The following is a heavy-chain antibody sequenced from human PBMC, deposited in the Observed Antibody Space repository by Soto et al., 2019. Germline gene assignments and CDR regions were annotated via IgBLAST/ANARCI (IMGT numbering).Heavy chain of an antibody. CDR1: GYTFTSYA. V-gene: IGHV1-3*01. J-gene: IGHJ4*02. D-gene: IGHD6-19*01. CDR2: INAGNGKT. CDR3: ARVVFGAVAGIGY. Sequence: ASVKVSCKASGYTFTSYAMHWVRQAPGQRLEWMGWINAGNGKTKYSQKIQGRVTITRDTSASTAYMELSSLSSEDTAVYYCARVVFGAVAGIGYWGQGTLVTVSS.